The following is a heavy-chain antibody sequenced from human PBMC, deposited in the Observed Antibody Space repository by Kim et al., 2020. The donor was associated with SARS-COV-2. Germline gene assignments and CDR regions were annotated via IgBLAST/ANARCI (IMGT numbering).Heavy chain of an antibody. J-gene: IGHJ4*02. Sequence: GGSLRLSCSASGFTFSSNGMHWVRQAPGKGLEYVSGITPNGGSTFYADSVKGRFTISRDNSKNTLYLQMSSLRPEDTAVYYCVKLQYSGAPPLDYWGQGT. V-gene: IGHV3-64D*09. CDR3: VKLQYSGAPPLDY. D-gene: IGHD1-26*01. CDR1: GFTFSSNG. CDR2: ITPNGGST.